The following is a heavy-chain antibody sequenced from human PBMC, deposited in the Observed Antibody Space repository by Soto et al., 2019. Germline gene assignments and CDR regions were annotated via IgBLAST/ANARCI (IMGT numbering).Heavy chain of an antibody. V-gene: IGHV1-18*04. Sequence: XSVKVSCKASGYHFLRYGIIWVRQAPGQGLEWVGWISTNNGDTKNAEKFQGRVTLTTDTSTSTTYMELTSLRSDDTAVYYCARDTELPLGLREDFFYYGMDVWGQGTTVTVYS. J-gene: IGHJ6*01. CDR2: ISTNNGDT. CDR1: GYHFLRYG. D-gene: IGHD3-10*01. CDR3: ARDTELPLGLREDFFYYGMDV.